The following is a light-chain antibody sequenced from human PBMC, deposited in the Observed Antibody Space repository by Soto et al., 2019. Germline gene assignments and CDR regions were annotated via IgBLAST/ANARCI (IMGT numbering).Light chain of an antibody. CDR1: QSVSSSY. J-gene: IGKJ1*01. CDR3: QQCNSWPQWT. Sequence: EIVLTQSPATLSLSPGGRATLSCRASQSVSSSYLAWYQQKPGQAPRLLIYGASSRATGIPDRFSGSGSGTDFTLTISSLEPEDFAVYYCQQCNSWPQWTFGQGTKVDI. CDR2: GAS. V-gene: IGKV3D-20*02.